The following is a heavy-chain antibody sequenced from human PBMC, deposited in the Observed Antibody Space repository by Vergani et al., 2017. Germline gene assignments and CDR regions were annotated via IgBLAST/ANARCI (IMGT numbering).Heavy chain of an antibody. J-gene: IGHJ4*02. Sequence: QVQLQQWGAGLLKPSETLSLTCAVYGGSFSGYYWSWIRQPPGKGLEWIGEINHSGSTNYNPSLKSRVTISVDTSKNQFSLKLSSVTAADTAVYYCVRGLYSNYPWGYWGQGTLVTVSS. D-gene: IGHD4-11*01. V-gene: IGHV4-34*01. CDR1: GGSFSGYY. CDR3: VRGLYSNYPWGY. CDR2: INHSGST.